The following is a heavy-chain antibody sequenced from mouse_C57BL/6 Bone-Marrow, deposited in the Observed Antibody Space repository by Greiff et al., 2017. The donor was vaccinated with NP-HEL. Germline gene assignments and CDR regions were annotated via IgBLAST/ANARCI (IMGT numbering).Heavy chain of an antibody. CDR2: INPNYGTT. Sequence: VQLQQSGPELVRPGASVKISCKASGYSFTDYNMNWVKQSNGKSLEWIGVINPNYGTTSYNQKFKGKATLTVDQSSSTAYMQLNSLTSEDSAVYYCARSGGMDYPYYFDYWGQGTTLTVSS. CDR3: ARSGGMDYPYYFDY. J-gene: IGHJ2*01. V-gene: IGHV1-39*01. D-gene: IGHD5-5*01. CDR1: GYSFTDYN.